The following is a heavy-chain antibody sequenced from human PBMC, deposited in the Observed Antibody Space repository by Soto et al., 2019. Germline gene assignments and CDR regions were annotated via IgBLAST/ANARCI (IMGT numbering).Heavy chain of an antibody. Sequence: QVQLVQSGAEVKKPGSSVKVSCKATAGTFSSYAISWVRQAPGQGLEWMGGIIPMFGTPNYAQKFQGRVTSTPDESTRTRYMELRRLGSEDTAVYDCARDVVVGTAMRGGFASWGQGTLVTVSS. J-gene: IGHJ5*01. V-gene: IGHV1-69*05. CDR3: ARDVVVGTAMRGGFAS. CDR2: IIPMFGTP. D-gene: IGHD2-21*02. CDR1: AGTFSSYA.